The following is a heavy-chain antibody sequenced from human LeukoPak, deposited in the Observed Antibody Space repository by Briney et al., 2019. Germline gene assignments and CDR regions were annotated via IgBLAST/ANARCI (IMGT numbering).Heavy chain of an antibody. CDR2: IWYDGRNK. V-gene: IGHV3-33*01. CDR3: ARDPYSSSSGLGDY. J-gene: IGHJ4*02. CDR1: GFTFSSYG. D-gene: IGHD6-13*01. Sequence: PGGSLRLSCAASGFTFSSYGMHWVRQAPGKGLEWVAVIWYDGRNKHYADSVKGRFTISRDNARNTLFLQMNSLRAEDTAVYYCARDPYSSSSGLGDYWGQGTLVTVSS.